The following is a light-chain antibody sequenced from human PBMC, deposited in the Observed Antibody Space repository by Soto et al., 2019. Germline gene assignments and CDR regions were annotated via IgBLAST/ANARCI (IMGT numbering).Light chain of an antibody. Sequence: ETVMTQSPATLSVSPGERATLSCRASQSVSTNLAWYQQKPGQAPRLLIYGTSTRATGIPARFSGSGSGTEFTLTISSLQSEDFGVYFCQQYDNWPLTFGGGTKVEIK. CDR3: QQYDNWPLT. CDR2: GTS. CDR1: QSVSTN. V-gene: IGKV3-15*01. J-gene: IGKJ4*01.